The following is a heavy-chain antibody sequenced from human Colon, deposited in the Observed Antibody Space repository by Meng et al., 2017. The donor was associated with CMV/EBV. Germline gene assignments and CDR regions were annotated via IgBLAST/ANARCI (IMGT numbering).Heavy chain of an antibody. CDR1: SGSIRSNSYF. CDR2: IYYSGDT. D-gene: IGHD1-26*01. V-gene: IGHV4-39*07. CDR3: AGGYSGSYGLGPTEYYFDY. J-gene: IGHJ4*02. Sequence: SETLSLTCTVSSGSIRSNSYFWGWIRQPPGKGLEWIASIYYSGDTYYNPSLESRVSISVDTSKNQFSLKLNSAIAADTAVFFCAGGYSGSYGLGPTEYYFDYWGQGTLVTVSS.